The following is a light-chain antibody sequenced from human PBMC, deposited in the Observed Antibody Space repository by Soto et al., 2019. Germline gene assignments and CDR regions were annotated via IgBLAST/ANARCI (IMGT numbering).Light chain of an antibody. CDR3: SSYTSSSTLPLYV. CDR1: SSDVGGYNY. Sequence: QSALTQPASVSGSPGQSITISCTGTSSDVGGYNYVSWYQQHPGKAPKLMIYDVSNRPSGVSNRFSGSKSGNMASLTISGLQAEDEADYYCSSYTSSSTLPLYVFGTGTKLSVL. CDR2: DVS. J-gene: IGLJ1*01. V-gene: IGLV2-14*01.